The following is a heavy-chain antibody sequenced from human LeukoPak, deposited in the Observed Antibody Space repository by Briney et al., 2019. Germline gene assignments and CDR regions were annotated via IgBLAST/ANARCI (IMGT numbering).Heavy chain of an antibody. Sequence: GGSLKLSCAASGFTFSGSAMHWVRQASGKGLEWVGRIRSKANSYATAYAASVKGRFTISRDDSKNTAYLQMNSLETEDTAVYYCTRVGATARVLDYWGQGTLVTVSS. J-gene: IGHJ4*02. D-gene: IGHD1-26*01. CDR2: IRSKANSYAT. V-gene: IGHV3-73*01. CDR1: GFTFSGSA. CDR3: TRVGATARVLDY.